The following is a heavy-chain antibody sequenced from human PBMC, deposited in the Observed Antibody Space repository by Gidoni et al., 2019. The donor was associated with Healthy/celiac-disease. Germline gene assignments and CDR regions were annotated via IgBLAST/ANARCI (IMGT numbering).Heavy chain of an antibody. CDR2: IRSSGSNI. D-gene: IGHD2-2*01. CDR1: GFTFSSCE. CDR3: ARVSTSCPFDY. Sequence: EAQLVESGGGLVQHGGSLRLPCAAPGFTFSSCEMNWVRQAPGKGLEVVSYIRSSGSNIYYADSVKGRFTISRDNAKNSLYLQMNSLRAEDTAVYYCARVSTSCPFDYWGQGTLVTVSS. J-gene: IGHJ4*02. V-gene: IGHV3-48*03.